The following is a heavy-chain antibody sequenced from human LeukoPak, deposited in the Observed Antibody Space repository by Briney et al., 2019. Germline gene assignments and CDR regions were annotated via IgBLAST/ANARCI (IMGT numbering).Heavy chain of an antibody. CDR2: ISSSSSYI. V-gene: IGHV3-21*01. CDR3: ARGRVAAAGTFDY. D-gene: IGHD6-13*01. J-gene: IGHJ4*02. CDR1: GFTFSSYS. Sequence: GGSLRLSCAASGFTFSSYSMNWVRQAPGKGLEWVASISSSSSYIYYADSVKGRFTISRDNAKNSLYLQMNSLRAEDTAVYYCARGRVAAAGTFDYWGQGTLVTVSS.